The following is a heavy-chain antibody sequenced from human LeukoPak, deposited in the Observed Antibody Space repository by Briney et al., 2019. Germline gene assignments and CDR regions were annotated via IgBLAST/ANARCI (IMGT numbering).Heavy chain of an antibody. J-gene: IGHJ6*03. CDR3: ARASSMVRGVMLPIYYYTDV. D-gene: IGHD3-10*01. CDR1: GYTFTSYG. CDR2: ISAYNGNT. V-gene: IGHV1-18*01. Sequence: ASVKVSCKASGYTFTSYGISWVRQAPGQGLEWMGWISAYNGNTNYAQKLQGRVTMTTDTSTSTAYMELRSLRSDDTAVYYCARASSMVRGVMLPIYYYTDVWGKGTTVTISS.